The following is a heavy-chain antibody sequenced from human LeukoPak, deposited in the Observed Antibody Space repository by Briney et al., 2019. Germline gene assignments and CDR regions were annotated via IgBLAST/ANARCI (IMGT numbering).Heavy chain of an antibody. V-gene: IGHV4-39*02. Sequence: SETLSLTCTVSGGSISSSSYYWGWIRQPPGKGLEWIGSIYYSGSTSYNPSLKSRVTISVDSSKNQFSLKLSSVTAADTAVYYCARDSGGYDSDDYWGQGTLVTVSS. J-gene: IGHJ4*02. CDR1: GGSISSSSYY. D-gene: IGHD3-16*01. CDR3: ARDSGGYDSDDY. CDR2: IYYSGST.